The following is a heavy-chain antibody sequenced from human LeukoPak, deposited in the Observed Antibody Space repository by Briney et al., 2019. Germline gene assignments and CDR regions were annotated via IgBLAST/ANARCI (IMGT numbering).Heavy chain of an antibody. Sequence: GGSLRLSCAASGFIFSSYVMHWVRQAPGKGLEWVALISYDGGETFYTDSVEGRTTISRDNSKNTLYLEMASLTAEDTAVYYCAKGGYFLGSGSPGAFDIWGQGIMVTVSS. J-gene: IGHJ3*02. CDR3: AKGGYFLGSGSPGAFDI. CDR2: ISYDGGET. D-gene: IGHD3-10*01. CDR1: GFIFSSYV. V-gene: IGHV3-30*18.